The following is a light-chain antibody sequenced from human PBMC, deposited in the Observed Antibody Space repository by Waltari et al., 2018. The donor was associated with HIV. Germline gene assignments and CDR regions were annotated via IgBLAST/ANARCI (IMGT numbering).Light chain of an antibody. Sequence: QSALTQPPSASGSPGQSLTISCTGTSSDVGGYNYVSWYQQPPGTAPKLRSYEVTKRPSGVPDRFSGSKSGNTASLTVSGLQAEDEAEYYCSSYVGSSNVVFGGGTKLTVL. J-gene: IGLJ2*01. CDR2: EVT. V-gene: IGLV2-8*01. CDR1: SSDVGGYNY. CDR3: SSYVGSSNVV.